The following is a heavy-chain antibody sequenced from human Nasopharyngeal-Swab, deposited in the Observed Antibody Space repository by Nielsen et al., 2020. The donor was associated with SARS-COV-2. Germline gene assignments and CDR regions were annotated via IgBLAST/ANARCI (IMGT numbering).Heavy chain of an antibody. CDR3: ARLDASSTGADY. D-gene: IGHD2-2*01. J-gene: IGHJ4*02. Sequence: VRQAPGKGLEWIGEIHHSGSTYYNPSLKSRITMSVDTSKNQFSLKLSSVTAADTAVYYCARLDASSTGADYWGQGTLVTVSS. CDR2: IHHSGST. V-gene: IGHV4-55*01.